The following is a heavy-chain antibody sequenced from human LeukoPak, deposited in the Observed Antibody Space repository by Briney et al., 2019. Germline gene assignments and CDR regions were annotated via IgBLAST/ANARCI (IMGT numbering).Heavy chain of an antibody. CDR3: ARGQSRYFDWYLGFFDY. Sequence: QPGESLRLSCAASGFTFSAYWMTWVRQAPGKGLEWVANINQDGSQKYYVDSVKGRFTISRDNAKNSLCLQMNSLRADDTAVYYCARGQSRYFDWYLGFFDYWGQGTLVTVSS. CDR2: INQDGSQK. CDR1: GFTFSAYW. D-gene: IGHD3-9*01. V-gene: IGHV3-7*01. J-gene: IGHJ4*02.